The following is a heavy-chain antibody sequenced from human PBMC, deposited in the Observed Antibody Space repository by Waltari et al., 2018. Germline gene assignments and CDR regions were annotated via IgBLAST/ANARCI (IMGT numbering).Heavy chain of an antibody. CDR1: GFTFSSYA. D-gene: IGHD3-22*01. J-gene: IGHJ4*02. CDR3: AKGSSAEGDY. Sequence: QVQLVESGGGVVQPGRSLRLSCAASGFTFSSYAMHWVRQAPGKGLEWVAVISYDGSNKYYADSVKGRFTISRDNSKNTLYLQMNSLRAEDTAVYYCAKGSSAEGDYWGQGTLVTVSS. CDR2: ISYDGSNK. V-gene: IGHV3-30-3*01.